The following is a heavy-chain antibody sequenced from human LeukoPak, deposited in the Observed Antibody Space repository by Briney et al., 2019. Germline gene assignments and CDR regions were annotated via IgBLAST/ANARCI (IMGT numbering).Heavy chain of an antibody. CDR2: IYYSGST. Sequence: SETLSLTCTVSGGSISSSSYYWGWIRQPPGKGLEWIGSIYYSGSTYYNPSLKSRVTISVDTSKNQFSLKLSSVTAADTAVYYCASQPGAMIPNYGMDVWGQGTTVTVSS. D-gene: IGHD3-22*01. CDR1: GGSISSSSYY. V-gene: IGHV4-39*07. J-gene: IGHJ6*02. CDR3: ASQPGAMIPNYGMDV.